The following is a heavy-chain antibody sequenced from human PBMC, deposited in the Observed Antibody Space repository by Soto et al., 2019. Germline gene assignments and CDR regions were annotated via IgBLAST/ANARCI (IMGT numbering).Heavy chain of an antibody. D-gene: IGHD3-10*01. CDR1: GYTFANYW. CDR2: IYPSDSRT. V-gene: IGHV5-51*01. CDR3: ARVRILSGLFRSFDY. Sequence: PGESLKISFESSGYTFANYWIGWVRQVPGKGLEWVAIIYPSDSRTIYSPSFQGQVTISADKSISTAYLQWTSLRASDTAMYYCARVRILSGLFRSFDYWGQGTQVTVSS. J-gene: IGHJ4*02.